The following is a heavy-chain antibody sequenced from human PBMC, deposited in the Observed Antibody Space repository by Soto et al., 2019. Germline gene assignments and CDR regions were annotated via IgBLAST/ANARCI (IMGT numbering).Heavy chain of an antibody. CDR2: IRNKPNGHTT. CDR3: STTVITAPLFEY. Sequence: GSLRPSCEGSGFTFSGHYMDWVRQAPGKGLEWLGRIRNKPNGHTTAYAASVKGRFTISRDDSKNLVYLQMNSLKSEDTALYYCSTTVITAPLFEYWGQGTLVTVSS. V-gene: IGHV3-72*01. D-gene: IGHD2-21*02. CDR1: GFTFSGHY. J-gene: IGHJ4*02.